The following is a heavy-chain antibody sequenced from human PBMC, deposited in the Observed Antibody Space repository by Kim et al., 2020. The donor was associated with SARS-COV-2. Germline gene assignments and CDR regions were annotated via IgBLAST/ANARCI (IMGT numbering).Heavy chain of an antibody. CDR2: IYPGDSDT. Sequence: GESLKISCKGSGYSFTSYWIGWVRQMPGKGLEWMGIIYPGDSDTRYSPSFQGQVTISADKSISTAYLQWSSLKASDTAMYYCARLPRLFCTSCYWSWYFDLWGRGTLVTVSS. V-gene: IGHV5-51*01. D-gene: IGHD2-2*01. J-gene: IGHJ2*01. CDR1: GYSFTSYW. CDR3: ARLPRLFCTSCYWSWYFDL.